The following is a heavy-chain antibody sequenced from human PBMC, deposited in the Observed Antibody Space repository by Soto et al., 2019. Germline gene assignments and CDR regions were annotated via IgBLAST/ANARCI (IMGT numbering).Heavy chain of an antibody. D-gene: IGHD2-21*01. J-gene: IGHJ3*02. Sequence: SVKVSCKASGGTFSSYTISWVRQAPGQGLEWMGRIIPILGIANYAQKFQGRVTITADKSTSTAYMELSGLRSEDTAVYYCARYSGPDDAFDIWGQGTMVTVSS. CDR3: ARYSGPDDAFDI. CDR2: IIPILGIA. V-gene: IGHV1-69*02. CDR1: GGTFSSYT.